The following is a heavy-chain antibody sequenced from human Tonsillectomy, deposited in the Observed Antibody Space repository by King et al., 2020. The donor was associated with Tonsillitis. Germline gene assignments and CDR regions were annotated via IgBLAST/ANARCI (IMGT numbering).Heavy chain of an antibody. Sequence: QLQESGPGLVKPSETLSLTCTVSGGSMRGYYWSWSRQPPGRGLEWIVNIYYLGSTQYNPSLRGRVTISVDTSKAQFSLKLRSLTAGDTAVYWCAREGNAGYNSFYFDSWGQGTLVTVSS. CDR1: GGSMRGYY. J-gene: IGHJ4*02. V-gene: IGHV4-59*01. D-gene: IGHD5-24*01. CDR2: IYYLGST. CDR3: AREGNAGYNSFYFDS.